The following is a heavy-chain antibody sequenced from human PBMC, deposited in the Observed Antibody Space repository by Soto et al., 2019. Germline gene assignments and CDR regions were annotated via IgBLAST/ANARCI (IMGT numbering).Heavy chain of an antibody. CDR2: INHSGST. Sequence: QVQLQQWGAGLLKPSETLSLTCAVYGGSFSGYYWSWIRQPPGKGLEWIGEINHSGSTNYNPSLKSRVTMSVDTSKNQFSLKLSSVTAADTAVYYCARPSNYGDYRPFDYWGQGTLVTVSS. D-gene: IGHD4-17*01. CDR1: GGSFSGYY. V-gene: IGHV4-34*01. CDR3: ARPSNYGDYRPFDY. J-gene: IGHJ4*02.